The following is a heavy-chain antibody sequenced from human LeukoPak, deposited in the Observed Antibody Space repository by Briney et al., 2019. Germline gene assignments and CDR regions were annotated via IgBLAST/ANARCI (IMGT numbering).Heavy chain of an antibody. CDR2: INPSGGST. CDR1: GYSFINYY. D-gene: IGHD2-2*01. CDR3: ALDSTSSSLADP. J-gene: IGHJ5*02. Sequence: ASVKVSCKASGYSFINYYMHWVRQAPGQGLEWMGIINPSGGSTSYAQKFQGRVTMTRDTSTSTFYMEMSSLRSEDTAVYYCALDSTSSSLADPWGQGTLVTVSS. V-gene: IGHV1-46*01.